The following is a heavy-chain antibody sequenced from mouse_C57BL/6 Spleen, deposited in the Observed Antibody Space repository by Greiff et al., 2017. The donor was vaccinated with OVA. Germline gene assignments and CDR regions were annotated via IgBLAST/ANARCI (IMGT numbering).Heavy chain of an antibody. V-gene: IGHV1-26*01. J-gene: IGHJ1*03. CDR1: GYTFTDYY. CDR3: ARYYSKGYFDV. D-gene: IGHD2-5*01. Sequence: VQLQQSGPELVKPGASVKISCKASGYTFTDYYMNWVKQSHGTSLEWIGDINPNNGGTSYNQKFKGKATSTVDKSSSTANMELRSLTTEDSAVYCCARYYSKGYFDVWGTGTTVTVSS. CDR2: INPNNGGT.